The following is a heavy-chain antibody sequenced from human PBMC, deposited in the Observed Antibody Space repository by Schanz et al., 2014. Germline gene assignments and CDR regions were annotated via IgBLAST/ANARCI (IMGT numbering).Heavy chain of an antibody. V-gene: IGHV3-23*01. J-gene: IGHJ3*02. CDR3: ARDQYYFGSGSPFDI. CDR1: GFTFSSYA. Sequence: EVQLLESGGGLVQPGGSLRLSCAASGFTFSSYAMTWVRQAPGKGLDWVSGIGGSGDSTHYADSVKGRFIISRDNSKNTLYLQMNSLRAGDTAVYFCARDQYYFGSGSPFDIWGQGTMVTVSS. CDR2: IGGSGDST. D-gene: IGHD3-10*01.